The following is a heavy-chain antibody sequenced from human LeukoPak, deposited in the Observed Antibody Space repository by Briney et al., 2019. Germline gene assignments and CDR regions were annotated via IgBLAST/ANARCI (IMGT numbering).Heavy chain of an antibody. J-gene: IGHJ4*02. CDR2: ISRLSSYI. Sequence: PGGSLRLSCAASGFTFSSYEMNWVRQAPGKGLEWVSSISRLSSYINYADSVKGRFTISRDNAKNSLELHLSRLRPEDTALYYCVRRPYRSGFDFWGQGTLVTVSS. CDR3: VRRPYRSGFDF. V-gene: IGHV3-21*06. D-gene: IGHD6-19*01. CDR1: GFTFSSYE.